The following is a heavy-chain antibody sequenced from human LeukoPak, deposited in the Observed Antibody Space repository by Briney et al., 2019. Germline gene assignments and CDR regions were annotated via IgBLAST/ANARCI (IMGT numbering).Heavy chain of an antibody. CDR3: ARRYGSGSYLKF. CDR1: GGSFSGYY. D-gene: IGHD3-10*01. Sequence: SETLSLTCAVYGGSFSGYYWSWIRQPPGKGLEWIGEINHSGSTNYIPSLKSRVTISVDTSKNQFSLKLSSVTAADTAVYYCARRYGSGSYLKFWGQGTLVTVSS. J-gene: IGHJ4*02. CDR2: INHSGST. V-gene: IGHV4-34*01.